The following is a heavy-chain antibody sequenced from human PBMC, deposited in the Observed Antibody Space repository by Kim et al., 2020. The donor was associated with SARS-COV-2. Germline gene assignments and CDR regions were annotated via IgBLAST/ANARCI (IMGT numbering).Heavy chain of an antibody. CDR3: ATAAGTSGSAFES. D-gene: IGHD2-2*01. CDR2: IYYSGSS. V-gene: IGHV4-59*13. CDR1: GVFMNAYH. J-gene: IGHJ4*02. Sequence: SETLSLTCTVSGVFMNAYHWAWIRQSPEKGLEWIGHIYYSGSSTYNPSFRSRVSMSVDTSMNQFSLNLASVTAADTAVYYCATAAGTSGSAFESWGQGILVTVSA.